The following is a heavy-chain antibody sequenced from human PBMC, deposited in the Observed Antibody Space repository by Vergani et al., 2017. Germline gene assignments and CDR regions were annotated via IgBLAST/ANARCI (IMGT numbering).Heavy chain of an antibody. J-gene: IGHJ4*02. CDR2: ISWNSGSI. CDR1: GFTFDDYA. CDR3: AKDRSRWQLAFDY. Sequence: VQLVESGGSVVQPGRSLRLSCAASGFTFDDYAMHWVRQAPGKGLEWVSGISWNSGSIGYADSVKGRFIISRDNAKNSLYLQMNSLRAEDTALYYCAKDRSRWQLAFDYWGQGTLVTVSS. V-gene: IGHV3-9*01. D-gene: IGHD6-13*01.